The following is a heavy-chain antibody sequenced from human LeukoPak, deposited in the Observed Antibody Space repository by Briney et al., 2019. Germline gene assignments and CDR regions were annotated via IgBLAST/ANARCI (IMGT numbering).Heavy chain of an antibody. CDR3: AKFDDYGDYGPSGGMDV. CDR2: ISGSGGST. V-gene: IGHV3-23*01. Sequence: GGSLRLSCAASGFTFSSYAMSWVRQAPGKGLEWVSAISGSGGSTYYADSVKGRFTISRDNSKNTLYLQMNSLRAVDTAVYYCAKFDDYGDYGPSGGMDVWGQGTTVTVSS. D-gene: IGHD4-17*01. CDR1: GFTFSSYA. J-gene: IGHJ6*02.